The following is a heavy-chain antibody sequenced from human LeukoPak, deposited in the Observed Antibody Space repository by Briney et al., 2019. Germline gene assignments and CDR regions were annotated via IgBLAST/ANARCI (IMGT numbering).Heavy chain of an antibody. CDR3: ARGLDSSGSLPFDY. CDR2: INHSGST. CDR1: GGSFGGYY. Sequence: SETLSLTCAVYGGSFGGYYWSWIRQPPGKGLEWIGEINHSGSTNYNPSLKSRVTISVDTSKNQFSLKLSSVTAADTAVYYCARGLDSSGSLPFDYWGQGTLVTVSS. D-gene: IGHD3-22*01. J-gene: IGHJ4*02. V-gene: IGHV4-34*01.